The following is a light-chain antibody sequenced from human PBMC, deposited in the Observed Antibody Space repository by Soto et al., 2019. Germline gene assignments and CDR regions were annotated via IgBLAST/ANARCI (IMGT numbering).Light chain of an antibody. CDR3: QQYDSWPPLFT. CDR1: QSVSSN. CDR2: GTS. V-gene: IGKV3-15*01. J-gene: IGKJ3*01. Sequence: EIIMTQSPATLSVSPGERATLSCRASQSVSSNLAWDRQRPGQAPRLLIYGTSTRATGIPDRFSGSGSGTEFTLTISSLQSEDFAVYYYQQYDSWPPLFTFGPGTKVDIK.